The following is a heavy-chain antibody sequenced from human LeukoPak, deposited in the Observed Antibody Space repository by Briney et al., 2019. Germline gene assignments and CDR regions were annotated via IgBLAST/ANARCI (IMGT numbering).Heavy chain of an antibody. CDR2: ISGSGGST. J-gene: IGHJ4*02. CDR1: GFTFSSYA. Sequence: SGGSLRLSCAASGFTFSSYAMSWVRQAPGKGLEWVSAISGSGGSTYYAVSVKGRFTISRDNSKNTLYLQMNSLRAEDTAVYYCAKGYDESYCGGDCYFDYWGQGTLVTVSS. CDR3: AKGYDESYCGGDCYFDY. D-gene: IGHD2-21*01. V-gene: IGHV3-23*01.